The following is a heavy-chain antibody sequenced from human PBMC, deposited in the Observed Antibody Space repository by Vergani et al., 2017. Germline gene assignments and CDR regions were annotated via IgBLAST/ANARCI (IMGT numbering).Heavy chain of an antibody. V-gene: IGHV4-61*02. D-gene: IGHD2-15*01. CDR2: IYTSGST. CDR1: GGSISSGSYY. CDR3: AWGPATTAWGAFDI. J-gene: IGHJ3*02. Sequence: QVQLQESGPGLVKPSQTLSLTCTVSGGSISSGSYYWSWIRQPAGKGLEWIGRIYTSGSTNYNPSLKSRVTISVDTSKNQFSLKLSSETAADTGVYYCAWGPATTAWGAFDIWVQGTMVTVTS.